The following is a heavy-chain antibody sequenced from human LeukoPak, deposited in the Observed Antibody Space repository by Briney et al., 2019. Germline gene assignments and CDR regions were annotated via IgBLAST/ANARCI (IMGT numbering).Heavy chain of an antibody. D-gene: IGHD3-22*01. CDR1: GYTFGNYT. J-gene: IGHJ4*02. Sequence: ASVKVCCKASGYTFGNYTLNWVRLAPGQWLELTGWTDTNTGNPTYAQGFAGRFVFSLDTSVTTTYLQISSLKAEDTAVYFCTRGRDTTGYFVYWGQGTLVTVSS. CDR2: TDTNTGNP. V-gene: IGHV7-4-1*02. CDR3: TRGRDTTGYFVY.